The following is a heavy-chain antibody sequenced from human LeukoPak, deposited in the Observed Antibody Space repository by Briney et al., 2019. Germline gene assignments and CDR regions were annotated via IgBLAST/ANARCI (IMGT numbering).Heavy chain of an antibody. CDR1: GDSVSSNSAA. J-gene: IGHJ4*02. D-gene: IGHD3-22*01. CDR3: ARLHYHSNNYFDY. V-gene: IGHV6-1*01. CDR2: TYYRSKWYN. Sequence: SQTLSLTCAISGDSVSSNSAAWNWIRQSPSRGLEWLGRTYYRSKWYNDYAVSVKSRITINPDTSKNQFSLKLSSVTAADTAVYYCARLHYHSNNYFDYRGQGTLVTVSS.